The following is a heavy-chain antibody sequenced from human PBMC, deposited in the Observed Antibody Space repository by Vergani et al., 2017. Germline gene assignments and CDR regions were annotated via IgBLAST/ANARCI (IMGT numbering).Heavy chain of an antibody. D-gene: IGHD3-10*01. CDR1: GYNFPSYY. CDR3: AIGVGADTMVRAVRSGMDV. Sequence: QVPLVLSGAEVKKPGASVKVSCKASGYNFPSYYMNWVRPAPGQGLEWMGIINPSGGSTSYAQKYQGRVTMTMDTSTSTVYMELSSLRSEDTAVYYCAIGVGADTMVRAVRSGMDVWGQGTTVTVSS. V-gene: IGHV1-46*01. CDR2: INPSGGST. J-gene: IGHJ6*02.